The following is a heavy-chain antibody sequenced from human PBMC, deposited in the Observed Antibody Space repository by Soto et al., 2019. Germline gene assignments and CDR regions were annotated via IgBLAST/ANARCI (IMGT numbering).Heavy chain of an antibody. V-gene: IGHV1-46*01. CDR2: INLSCGST. Sequence: EASVKVSCKASGYTFTSYYMHWVRQAPGQGLEWMGIINLSCGSTSYAQKFQGRVTMTMDTSTSTVYMELSSLRSEDTAVYYCARASTVAIKAFDPWGQGTLVTVSS. CDR1: GYTFTSYY. J-gene: IGHJ5*02. CDR3: ARASTVAIKAFDP. D-gene: IGHD6-19*01.